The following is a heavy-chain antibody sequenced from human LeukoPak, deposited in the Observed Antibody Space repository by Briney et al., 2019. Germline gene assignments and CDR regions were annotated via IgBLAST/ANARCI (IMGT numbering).Heavy chain of an antibody. CDR3: ARDPGYYGSET. D-gene: IGHD3-10*01. Sequence: SETLSLTCTVSGYSISSGDYWGWIRQPPGKGLEWIGSIYHSGRTYYNPSLKSRVTISVDTSKNQVSLILTSVTAADTAVYYCARDPGYYGSETWGQGTMVTVSS. V-gene: IGHV4-38-2*02. CDR1: GYSISSGDY. CDR2: IYHSGRT. J-gene: IGHJ3*01.